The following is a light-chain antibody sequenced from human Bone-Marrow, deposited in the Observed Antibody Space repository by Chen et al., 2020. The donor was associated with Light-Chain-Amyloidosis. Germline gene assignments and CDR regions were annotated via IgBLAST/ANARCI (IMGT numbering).Light chain of an antibody. CDR3: QVWDRSSDRPV. CDR2: DDS. CDR1: NIGSTS. V-gene: IGLV3-21*03. Sequence: SYVLTQQSSVSVAPGKTATIACGGNNIGSTSVHWYQQTPGQAPLLVVYDDSDRPSGIPERLSGSNSGNTATLTISRVEAGDEADYYCQVWDRSSDRPVFGGGTKLTVL. J-gene: IGLJ3*02.